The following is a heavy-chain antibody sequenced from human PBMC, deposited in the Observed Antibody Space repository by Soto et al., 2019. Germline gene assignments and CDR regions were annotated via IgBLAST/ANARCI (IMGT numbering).Heavy chain of an antibody. CDR3: ARVAFSYFGMDV. V-gene: IGHV4-4*07. CDR1: GGAISSYY. Sequence: SETLSLTXSVPGGAISSYYWSWVRQPAGKGLEWIGRVFSSGSTNYNASLKSRVTMSIDTSKNEVSLTLRSVTAADTAVYYCARVAFSYFGMDVWGPGTTVTVSS. J-gene: IGHJ6*02. D-gene: IGHD3-3*02. CDR2: VFSSGST.